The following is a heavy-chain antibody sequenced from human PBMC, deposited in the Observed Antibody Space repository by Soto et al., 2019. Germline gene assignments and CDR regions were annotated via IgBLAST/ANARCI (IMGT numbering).Heavy chain of an antibody. CDR2: IIPILDMT. J-gene: IGHJ4*02. CDR3: AARSCPTSTCFPPGHY. V-gene: IGHV1-69*02. Sequence: QVQLVQSAAEMKKPGSSVKVSCKASGGTFNSYTFSWVRQAPGQGLEWMGRIIPILDMTTYSQSFQGRVTITADKFTNTVYMELSSLTSEDTALYFCAARSCPTSTCFPPGHYWGQGTLVAVSS. CDR1: GGTFNSYT. D-gene: IGHD2-2*01.